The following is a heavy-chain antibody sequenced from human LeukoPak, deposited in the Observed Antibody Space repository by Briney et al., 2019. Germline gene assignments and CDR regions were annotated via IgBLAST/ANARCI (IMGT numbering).Heavy chain of an antibody. D-gene: IGHD3-3*01. V-gene: IGHV4-38-2*01. CDR3: ARGFFYFDY. Sequence: PSETLSLNCAVSGYSISSGYYWGWIRQPPGKGLEWIGSIYHSGSTYYNPSLKSRVTISVDASKNQFSLKLSSVTAADTAVYYCARGFFYFDYWGQGTLVTVSS. CDR2: IYHSGST. J-gene: IGHJ4*02. CDR1: GYSISSGYY.